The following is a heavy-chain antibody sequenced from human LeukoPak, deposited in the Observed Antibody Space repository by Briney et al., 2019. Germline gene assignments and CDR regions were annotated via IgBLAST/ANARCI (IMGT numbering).Heavy chain of an antibody. D-gene: IGHD6-19*01. CDR2: IVVGSGKT. CDR1: GSTFTSSA. V-gene: IGHV1-58*02. CDR3: AAESPNSSGWFDY. J-gene: IGHJ5*01. Sequence: SVKVSSKASGSTFTSSAMQWVRQPRVKSLEWIGWIVVGSGKTNYAQVCQERVTITRDMSTSTAYMEQSSLRSEDTAVYYCAAESPNSSGWFDYWGQGTMVTVSS.